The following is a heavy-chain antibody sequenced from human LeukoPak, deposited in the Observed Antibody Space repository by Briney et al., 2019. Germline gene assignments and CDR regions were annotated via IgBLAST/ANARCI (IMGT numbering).Heavy chain of an antibody. CDR1: GFTFSDYY. CDR3: AKVPRITIFGVVIYYFDY. J-gene: IGHJ4*02. V-gene: IGHV3-23*01. D-gene: IGHD3-3*01. CDR2: ISGSGGST. Sequence: GGSLRLSCAASGFTFSDYYMSWIRQAPGKGLEWVSAISGSGGSTYYADSVKGRFTISRDNSKNTLYLQMNSLRAEDTAVYYCAKVPRITIFGVVIYYFDYWGQGTLVTVSS.